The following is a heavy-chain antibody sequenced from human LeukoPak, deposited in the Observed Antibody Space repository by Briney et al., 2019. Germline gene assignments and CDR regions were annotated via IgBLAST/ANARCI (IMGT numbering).Heavy chain of an antibody. J-gene: IGHJ4*02. V-gene: IGHV3-74*01. CDR2: INGDGRNI. Sequence: PGGSLSLSCVGSGFTFSSYWMHWVRQDPRKGLVRVSRINGDGRNINYADSVRGRFTISRDNSKNTLYLQMNSLRAEDTAVYYCAKPFPKRVGLIVVVPAAMGGFDYWGQGTLVTVPS. CDR1: GFTFSSYW. D-gene: IGHD2-2*01. CDR3: AKPFPKRVGLIVVVPAAMGGFDY.